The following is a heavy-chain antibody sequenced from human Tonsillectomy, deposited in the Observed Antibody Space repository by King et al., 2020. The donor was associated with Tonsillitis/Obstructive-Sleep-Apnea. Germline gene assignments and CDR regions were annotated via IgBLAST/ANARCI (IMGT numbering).Heavy chain of an antibody. V-gene: IGHV1-69*01. J-gene: IGHJ6*03. Sequence: QLVQSGADVKKPGSSVKVSWKASGGTFSSYVISWVRQAPGQGLEWMGGIIPLFRTANYAQKFQGRVTITADESTSTAYMELSSLRSEDTAVYYCALCPEGDYYYYMDVWGKGTTVTVSS. D-gene: IGHD3-16*01. CDR3: ALCPEGDYYYYMDV. CDR1: GGTFSSYV. CDR2: IIPLFRTA.